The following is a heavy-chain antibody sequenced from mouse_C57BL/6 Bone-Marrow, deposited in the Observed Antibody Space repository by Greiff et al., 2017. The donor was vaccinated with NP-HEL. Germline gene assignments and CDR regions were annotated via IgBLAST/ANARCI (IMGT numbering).Heavy chain of an antibody. CDR3: TDYGPPMDY. J-gene: IGHJ4*01. V-gene: IGHV14-4*01. CDR2: IDPENGDT. D-gene: IGHD1-1*01. CDR1: GFNIKDDY. Sequence: EVHLVESGAELVRPGASVKLSCTASGFNIKDDYMHWVKQRPEQGLEWIGWIDPENGDTEYASKFQGKATITADTSSNTAYLQLSSLTSEDTAVYFCTDYGPPMDYWGQGTSVTVSS.